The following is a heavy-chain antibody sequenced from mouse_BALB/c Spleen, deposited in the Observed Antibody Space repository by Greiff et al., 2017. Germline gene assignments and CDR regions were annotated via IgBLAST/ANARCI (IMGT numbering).Heavy chain of an antibody. CDR1: GYTFSSYW. Sequence: VQRVESGAELMKPGASVKISCKATGYTFSSYWIEWVKQRPGHGLEWIGEILPGSGSTNYNEKFKGKATFTADTSSNTAYMQLSSLTSEDSAVYYCARKSTMITFAYWGQGTLVTVSA. J-gene: IGHJ3*01. V-gene: IGHV1-9*01. D-gene: IGHD2-4*01. CDR3: ARKSTMITFAY. CDR2: ILPGSGST.